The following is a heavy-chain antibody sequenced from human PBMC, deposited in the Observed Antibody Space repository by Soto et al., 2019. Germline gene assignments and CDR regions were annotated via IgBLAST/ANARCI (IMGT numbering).Heavy chain of an antibody. J-gene: IGHJ6*02. CDR3: ARGWFGELLYHYYYGMDV. Sequence: PSETLSLTCAVYGGSFSGYYWSWIRQPPGKGLEWIGEINHSGSTNYNPSLKSRVTISVDTSKNQFSLKLSSVTAADTAVYYCARGWFGELLYHYYYGMDVWGQGTTVT. CDR1: GGSFSGYY. CDR2: INHSGST. V-gene: IGHV4-34*01. D-gene: IGHD3-10*01.